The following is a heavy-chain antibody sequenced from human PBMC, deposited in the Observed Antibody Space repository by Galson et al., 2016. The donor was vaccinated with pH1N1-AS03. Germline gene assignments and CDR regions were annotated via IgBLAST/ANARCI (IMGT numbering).Heavy chain of an antibody. J-gene: IGHJ5*02. D-gene: IGHD2-21*01. Sequence: PALVKPTQTLTLTCTFSGFSLSTRGVGVGWLRQPPGKAPEWLALLYWDDDERYSPSLKNRASLTKDTSKNQVILTMTNMDTVDTGTYYCARAVYSAAFRLSVWFDPWAREPWSPSRQ. CDR1: GFSLSTRGVG. V-gene: IGHV2-5*02. CDR2: LYWDDDE. CDR3: ARAVYSAAFRLSVWFDP.